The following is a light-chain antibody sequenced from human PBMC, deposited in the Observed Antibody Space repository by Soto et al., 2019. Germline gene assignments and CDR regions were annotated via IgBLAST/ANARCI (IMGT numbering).Light chain of an antibody. J-gene: IGLJ2*01. CDR2: RNN. CDR1: SSNIGSYY. CDR3: AAWDDSLSGVL. V-gene: IGLV1-47*01. Sequence: QSVLTQPPSASGTPGQRVTISCSGSSSNIGSYYVYWFQQLPGTAPKLLIYRNNQRPSGVPDPFSGSKSGTSAALAISGLRSEDEADYYCAAWDDSLSGVLFGGGTKLTVL.